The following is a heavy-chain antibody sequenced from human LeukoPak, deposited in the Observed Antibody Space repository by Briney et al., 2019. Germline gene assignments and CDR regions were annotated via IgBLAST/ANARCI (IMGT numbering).Heavy chain of an antibody. CDR2: IYYSGST. CDR3: ASPGTDGSGGVIYY. CDR1: GGSISSSSYY. Sequence: PSETLSLTCTVSGGSISSSSYYWGWIRQPPGQGLEWIGSIYYSGSTYYNPSLKSRVTISVDTPKNQFSLKLSSVTAADTAVYYCASPGTDGSGGVIYYWGQGTLVTVSS. V-gene: IGHV4-39*01. J-gene: IGHJ4*02. D-gene: IGHD3-10*01.